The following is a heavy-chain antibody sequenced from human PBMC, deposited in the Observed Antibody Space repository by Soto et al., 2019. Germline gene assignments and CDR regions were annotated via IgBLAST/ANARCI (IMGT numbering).Heavy chain of an antibody. D-gene: IGHD5-18*01. CDR2: INHSGST. Sequence: QVQLQQWGAGLLKPSETLSLTCAVYGGSFSGYYWSWIRQPPGKGLEWIGEINHSGSTNYNPSLKSRVPISVDTSKKQFSLKLSSVTAADTAVYYCARIYAGYSDDSGWGQGPLVTVSS. V-gene: IGHV4-34*01. CDR1: GGSFSGYY. CDR3: ARIYAGYSDDSG. J-gene: IGHJ4*02.